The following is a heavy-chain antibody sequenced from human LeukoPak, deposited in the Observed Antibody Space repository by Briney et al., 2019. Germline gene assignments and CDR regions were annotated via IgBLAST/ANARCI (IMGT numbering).Heavy chain of an antibody. J-gene: IGHJ4*02. D-gene: IGHD3-16*02. V-gene: IGHV1-8*01. Sequence: ASVKVSCKASGYTFTSYDIDWVRQATGQGLEWMGWMNPNSGNTGYAQQFQGRVTMTRNTSISTAYMELSSLRSEDTAVYYCAPPHMIPFGAVIVDLFAYCGQATLVT. CDR3: APPHMIPFGAVIVDLFAY. CDR2: MNPNSGNT. CDR1: GYTFTSYD.